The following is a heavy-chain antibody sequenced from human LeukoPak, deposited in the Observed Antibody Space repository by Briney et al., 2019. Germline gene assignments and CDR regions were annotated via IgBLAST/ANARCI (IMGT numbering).Heavy chain of an antibody. D-gene: IGHD3-10*01. Sequence: PGESLKISCKGSGXXFXTYWXGWXXXMPGXXLXWXGXISPGDSDNRYXPSFQGQVTISVDKSISTAYLQWSSLKASDTAMYYCARFSTVRDNWFDHWGQGTLVTVSS. J-gene: IGHJ5*02. CDR2: ISPGDSDN. CDR3: ARFSTVRDNWFDH. V-gene: IGHV5-51*01. CDR1: GXXFXTYW.